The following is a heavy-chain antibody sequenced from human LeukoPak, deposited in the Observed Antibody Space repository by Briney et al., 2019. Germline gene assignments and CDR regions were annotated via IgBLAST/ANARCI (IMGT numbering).Heavy chain of an antibody. CDR3: AREFYYYDSSGYLDY. Sequence: GASVKVSCKASGYTFTSYGISWVRQAPGQGLEWMGWINAYNGNTNYAQKLQGRVTMTTDTSTSTAYMELRSLRSDDTAVYYCAREFYYYDSSGYLDYWGQGTLVTVSS. CDR1: GYTFTSYG. D-gene: IGHD3-22*01. CDR2: INAYNGNT. J-gene: IGHJ4*02. V-gene: IGHV1-18*01.